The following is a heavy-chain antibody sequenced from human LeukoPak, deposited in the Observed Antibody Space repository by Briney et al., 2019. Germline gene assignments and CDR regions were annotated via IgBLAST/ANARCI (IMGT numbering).Heavy chain of an antibody. Sequence: ASVKVSCXASGYTFTGYYMHWVRQAPGQGLEWMGRINPNGGGTNYAQKFQGRVTMTRDTSISTAYMELSRLRSDDTAVYYCARGERWLVRAIDYWGQGTLVTVSS. D-gene: IGHD6-19*01. CDR3: ARGERWLVRAIDY. J-gene: IGHJ4*02. CDR2: INPNGGGT. V-gene: IGHV1-2*06. CDR1: GYTFTGYY.